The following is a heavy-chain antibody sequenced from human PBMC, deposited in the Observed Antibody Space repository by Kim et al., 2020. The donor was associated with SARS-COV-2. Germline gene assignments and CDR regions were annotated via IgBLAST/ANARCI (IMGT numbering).Heavy chain of an antibody. CDR3: ARPRYSTSWYGMDV. CDR1: GFYFSNYW. D-gene: IGHD6-13*01. Sequence: GESLKISCEGYGFYFSNYWIAWVRQMPGKGLEWMGMIYAGDSQTRYSPSFQGQVTTSVDKSIGTAYLQGSSLPASDTAKYYCARPRYSTSWYGMDVWGKGTAVTVSS. V-gene: IGHV5-51*01. CDR2: IYAGDSQT. J-gene: IGHJ6*04.